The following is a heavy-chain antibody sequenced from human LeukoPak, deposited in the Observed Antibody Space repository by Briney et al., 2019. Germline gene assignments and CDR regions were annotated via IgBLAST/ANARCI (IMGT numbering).Heavy chain of an antibody. CDR1: GFTFSSYG. D-gene: IGHD6-19*01. V-gene: IGHV3-30*02. Sequence: GGSLSLSCAAPGFTFSSYGMHWVRPAPGKGLEWVSFIRYDGSNEYYADSVRGRFTISRDNSKHTLYLQMNSLRAEDTAVYYCARDHGIAVAGDAFDIWGQGTMVTVSS. CDR3: ARDHGIAVAGDAFDI. CDR2: IRYDGSNE. J-gene: IGHJ3*02.